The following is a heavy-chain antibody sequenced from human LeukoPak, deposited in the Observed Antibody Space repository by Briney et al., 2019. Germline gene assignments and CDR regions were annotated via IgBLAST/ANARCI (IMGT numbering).Heavy chain of an antibody. Sequence: ASVKVSCKASGYTVTGYYMHWVRQAPGQGLEWMGWINPNSGGTNYAQKFQGRVTMTRDTSISTAYMELSRLRSDDTAVYYCARDLGYCSSTSCYTDFDYWGQGTLVTVSS. CDR3: ARDLGYCSSTSCYTDFDY. D-gene: IGHD2-2*02. CDR2: INPNSGGT. CDR1: GYTVTGYY. V-gene: IGHV1-2*02. J-gene: IGHJ4*02.